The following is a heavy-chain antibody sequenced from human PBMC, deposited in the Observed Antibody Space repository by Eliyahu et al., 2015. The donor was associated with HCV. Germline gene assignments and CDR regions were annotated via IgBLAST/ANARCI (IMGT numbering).Heavy chain of an antibody. CDR3: TRVLGAINL. V-gene: IGHV3-74*01. CDR2: IKSDGSNI. CDR1: GFRFSNXW. D-gene: IGHD7-27*01. Sequence: DVQLVESGGGLVQPGGSLRLSCXASGFRFSNXWMHCVRQAPGKGLVWVARIKSDGSNIVYADSVKGRFTISRDXAKNTLYLQMNSLRAEDTAVYYCTRVLGAINLWGQGTLVTVSS. J-gene: IGHJ4*02.